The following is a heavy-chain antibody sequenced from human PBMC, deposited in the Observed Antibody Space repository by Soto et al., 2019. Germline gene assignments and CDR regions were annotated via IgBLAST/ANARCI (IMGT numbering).Heavy chain of an antibody. CDR1: GFIVRTNY. J-gene: IGHJ6*03. V-gene: IGHV3-53*01. CDR2: IYSNGTT. CDR3: GRQASDFYNGSPRYYLDV. D-gene: IGHD3-10*01. Sequence: PGGSLRLSCVASGFIVRTNYMTWVRQAPGKGLEWVSTIYSNGTTHYSDSVRGRFTISRDNSKNTLYLQMNSLKTEDTAVYYCGRQASDFYNGSPRYYLDVWGKGTTVTVSS.